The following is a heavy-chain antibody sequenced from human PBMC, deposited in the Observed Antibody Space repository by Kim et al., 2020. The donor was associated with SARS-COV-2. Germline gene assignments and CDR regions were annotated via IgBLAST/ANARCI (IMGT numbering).Heavy chain of an antibody. D-gene: IGHD1-26*01. J-gene: IGHJ6*02. CDR3: ARAVSHPGGGTRGGMDV. Sequence: ASVKVSCKASGYTFTSYDINWVRQATGQGLEWIGWMNPNSGNTGYVQKFQGRVTMTRDTSISTAYMELSSLRSEDTAVYYCARAVSHPGGGTRGGMDVWGQGTTVSVSS. CDR1: GYTFTSYD. CDR2: MNPNSGNT. V-gene: IGHV1-8*01.